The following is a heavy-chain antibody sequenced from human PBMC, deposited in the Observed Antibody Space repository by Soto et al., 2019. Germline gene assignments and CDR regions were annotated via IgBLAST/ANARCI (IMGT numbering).Heavy chain of an antibody. CDR3: ARGRGSGWFDYYYYGMDV. V-gene: IGHV4-4*02. Sequence: SETLSLTCAFSVASFTSNDWCTWIRQPPGRGLEWIGEINHSGSTNYNPSPKSRVTISVDTSKNQFSLKLSSVTAADTAVYYCARGRGSGWFDYYYYGMDVWGQGTTVTVSS. D-gene: IGHD6-19*01. CDR2: INHSGST. J-gene: IGHJ6*02. CDR1: VASFTSNDW.